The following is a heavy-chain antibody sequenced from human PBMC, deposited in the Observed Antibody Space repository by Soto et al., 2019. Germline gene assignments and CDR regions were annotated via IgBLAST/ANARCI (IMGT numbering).Heavy chain of an antibody. V-gene: IGHV3-23*01. CDR1: GFTVYTYA. CDR2: ISGSGDST. Sequence: PGGSTRLSCAASGFTVYTYAMNWVRQAPGKGLEWVSGISGSGDSTYYADSVKGRFTVSRDNSKNTLYLQMNSLRAEDTAVFYCAKERSSGWSFDYWGQGTLVTVSP. J-gene: IGHJ4*02. CDR3: AKERSSGWSFDY. D-gene: IGHD6-19*01.